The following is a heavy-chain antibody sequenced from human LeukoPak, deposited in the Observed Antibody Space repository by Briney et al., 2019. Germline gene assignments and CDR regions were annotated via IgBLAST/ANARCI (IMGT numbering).Heavy chain of an antibody. J-gene: IGHJ4*02. V-gene: IGHV3-66*01. D-gene: IGHD3-9*01. Sequence: GGSLRLSCAASGFSVSSNYMSWVRQAPGKGLEWVSVIYTAGSTHYADSVKGRFTISRDNSKNTLYLQMNSLRAEDTAVYYCARDYDILTGWDFDYWGQGTLVTVSS. CDR3: ARDYDILTGWDFDY. CDR1: GFSVSSNY. CDR2: IYTAGST.